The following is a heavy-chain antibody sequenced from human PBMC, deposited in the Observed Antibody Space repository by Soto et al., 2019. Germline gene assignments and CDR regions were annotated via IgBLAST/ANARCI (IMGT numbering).Heavy chain of an antibody. V-gene: IGHV1-46*03. CDR3: TRSIITTTGTDAFDL. J-gene: IGHJ3*01. Sequence: QAQLVQSGAEVKKPGASVRVSCEASGYTFTSYYIHWVRQAPGQGPEWMGMISPSSGGTDYAQKFQGRVTMTRVTMTRDTSTSTVYMELSSLRSDDTAVYFCTRSIITTTGTDAFDLWGQGTLVTVSS. D-gene: IGHD1-1*01. CDR2: ISPSSGGT. CDR1: GYTFTSYY.